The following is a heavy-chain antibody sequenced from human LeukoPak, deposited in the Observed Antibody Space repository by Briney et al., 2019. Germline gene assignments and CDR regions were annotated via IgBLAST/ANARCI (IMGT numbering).Heavy chain of an antibody. Sequence: GGSLRLSCAASGFTFSSYGMHWVRQAPGKGLEWVAVISYDGSNKYYADSVKGRFTMSRDNAKNALYLQMNSLRVEDTAVYYCARDGRCGGDCYASWGQGTLVTVSS. CDR1: GFTFSSYG. CDR2: ISYDGSNK. V-gene: IGHV3-30*03. J-gene: IGHJ4*02. CDR3: ARDGRCGGDCYAS. D-gene: IGHD2-21*02.